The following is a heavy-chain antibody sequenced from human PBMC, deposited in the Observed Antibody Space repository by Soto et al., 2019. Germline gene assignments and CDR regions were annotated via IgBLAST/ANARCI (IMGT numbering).Heavy chain of an antibody. J-gene: IGHJ6*02. CDR1: GGTFSSYA. D-gene: IGHD3-9*01. CDR3: ARVPGYDILTGYYRGHYYYGMDV. V-gene: IGHV1-18*01. Sequence: ASVKVSCKASGGTFSSYAISWVRQAPGQGLERMGWISAYNGNTNYAQKLQGRVTMTTDTSTSTAYMELRSLRSDDTAVYYCARVPGYDILTGYYRGHYYYGMDVWGQGTTVTVSS. CDR2: ISAYNGNT.